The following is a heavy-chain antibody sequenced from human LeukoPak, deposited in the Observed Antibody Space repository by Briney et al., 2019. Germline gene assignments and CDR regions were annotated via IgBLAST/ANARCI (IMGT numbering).Heavy chain of an antibody. J-gene: IGHJ4*02. CDR3: ASRTNCSSTSCYSGGLDY. D-gene: IGHD2-2*01. CDR1: GGSISSGGYS. CDR2: INHSGST. Sequence: KPSETLSLTCAVSGGSISSGGYSWSWIRQPPGKGLEWIGYINHSGSTNYNPSLKSRVTISVDTSKNQFSLKLSSVTAADTAVYYCASRTNCSSTSCYSGGLDYWGQGTLVTVSS. V-gene: IGHV4-30-2*01.